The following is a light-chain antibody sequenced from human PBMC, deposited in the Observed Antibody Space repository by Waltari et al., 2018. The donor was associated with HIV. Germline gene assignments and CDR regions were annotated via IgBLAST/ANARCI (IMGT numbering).Light chain of an antibody. V-gene: IGKV3-20*01. CDR3: QHFDTALPKYT. Sequence: EFVLTQSPGTLSLSPGERATLSCRASQSVSSSYLAWYQQRPGQAPRLLIYGASSRAAGITDGCTGSGSGTDFTLTISRLEPEDFAVYYCQHFDTALPKYTFGQGTKLEIK. J-gene: IGKJ2*01. CDR2: GAS. CDR1: QSVSSSY.